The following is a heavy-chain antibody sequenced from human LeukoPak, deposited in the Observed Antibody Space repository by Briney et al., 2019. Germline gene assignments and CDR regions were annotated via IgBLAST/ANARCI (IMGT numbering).Heavy chain of an antibody. Sequence: RASETLSLTCTVSGGSISSYYWSWIRQPPGKGLDCIGYIYYSGTTNYNPSLKSRVTISLDTSKNQFSLKLTSVTAADTAVYYCARDQNPTKWGQGTLVTVSS. V-gene: IGHV4-59*01. CDR1: GGSISSYY. J-gene: IGHJ4*02. CDR2: IYYSGTT. CDR3: ARDQNPTK. D-gene: IGHD1-14*01.